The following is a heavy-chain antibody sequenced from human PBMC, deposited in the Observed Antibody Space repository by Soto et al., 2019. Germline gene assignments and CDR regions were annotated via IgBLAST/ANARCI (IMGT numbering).Heavy chain of an antibody. CDR3: ARDQAIRVGGYYYYGMDV. CDR1: GGSFSGYY. J-gene: IGHJ6*02. D-gene: IGHD3-16*01. CDR2: INHSGST. Sequence: SETLSLTCAVYGGSFSGYYWSWIRQPPGKGLEWIGEINHSGSTNYNPSLKSRVTISVDTSKNQFSLKLSSVTAADTAVYYCARDQAIRVGGYYYYGMDVWGQGTTVTVSS. V-gene: IGHV4-34*01.